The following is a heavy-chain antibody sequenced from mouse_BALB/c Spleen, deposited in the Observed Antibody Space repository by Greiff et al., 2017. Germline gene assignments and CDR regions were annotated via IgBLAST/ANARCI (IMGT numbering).Heavy chain of an antibody. V-gene: IGHV6-6*02. CDR2: IRLKSNNYAT. CDR3: TRGGYYYGSRYYFDY. CDR1: GFTFSNYW. J-gene: IGHJ2*01. Sequence: DVHLVESGGGLVQPGGSMKLSCVASGFTFSNYWMNWVRQSPEKGLEWVAEIRLKSNNYATHYAESVKGRFTISRDDSKSSVYLQMNNLRAEDTGIYYCTRGGYYYGSRYYFDYWGQGTTLTVSS. D-gene: IGHD1-1*01.